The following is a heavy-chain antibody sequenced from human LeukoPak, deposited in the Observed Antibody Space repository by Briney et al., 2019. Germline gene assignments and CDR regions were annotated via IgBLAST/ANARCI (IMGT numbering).Heavy chain of an antibody. Sequence: GGSLRLSCAASGFTFDDYAMHWVRQAPGKGLEWVSLISWDGGSTYYADSVKGRFTISRDNSKNSLYLQMNSLRAEDTALYYCEKASIFGGDRGYWARGTLVTVSS. CDR3: EKASIFGGDRGY. CDR2: ISWDGGST. J-gene: IGHJ4*02. CDR1: GFTFDDYA. V-gene: IGHV3-43D*03. D-gene: IGHD3-3*02.